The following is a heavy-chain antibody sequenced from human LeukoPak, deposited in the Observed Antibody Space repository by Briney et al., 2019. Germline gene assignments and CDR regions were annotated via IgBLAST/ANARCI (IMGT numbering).Heavy chain of an antibody. CDR2: IISSINSI. CDR1: GFPFNTYS. J-gene: IGHJ4*02. CDR3: ARDFDRAGDFHHFDY. D-gene: IGHD3-9*01. V-gene: IGHV3-21*01. Sequence: PGGSLRLSCAASGFPFNTYSMNWVRQAPGEGLQWVSSIISSINSIYYSDSVKGRFTISRDTAKNALYLQMNNLRAEDTGVYYCARDFDRAGDFHHFDYWGQGTLVTVSS.